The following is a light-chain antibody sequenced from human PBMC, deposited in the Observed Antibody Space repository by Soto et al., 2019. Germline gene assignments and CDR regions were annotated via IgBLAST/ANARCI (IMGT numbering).Light chain of an antibody. Sequence: QSVLTQPPSVSGAPGQRVTISCTGGSSNIGAGYDVHWYQQLPGTAPKLLIYGNSNRPSGVPDRFSGSKSGTSASLAITGLQAEDEADYYCQSYDSSHYVFGTGTKVTVL. CDR1: SSNIGAGYD. CDR2: GNS. V-gene: IGLV1-40*01. J-gene: IGLJ1*01. CDR3: QSYDSSHYV.